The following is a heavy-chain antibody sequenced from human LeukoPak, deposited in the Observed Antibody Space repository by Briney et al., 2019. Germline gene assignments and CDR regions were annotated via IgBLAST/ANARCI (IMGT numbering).Heavy chain of an antibody. CDR1: GYTFTSYY. CDR3: ARDLTAAGYYYYYMDV. J-gene: IGHJ6*03. D-gene: IGHD6-13*01. V-gene: IGHV1-46*01. CDR2: INPSGGST. Sequence: ASVKVSCKASGYTFTSYYMHWVRQAPGQGLEWMGIINPSGGSTSYAQKFQGRVTMSRDMSTSTVYMELSSLRSKDTAVYYCARDLTAAGYYYYYMDVWGKGTTVTVSS.